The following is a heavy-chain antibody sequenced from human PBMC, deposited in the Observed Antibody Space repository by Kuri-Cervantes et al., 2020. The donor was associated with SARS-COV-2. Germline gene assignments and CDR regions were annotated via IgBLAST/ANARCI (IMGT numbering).Heavy chain of an antibody. V-gene: IGHV1-8*02. D-gene: IGHD2-21*01. Sequence: ASVKVSCKTSGYTFINYDINWVRQATGQGLEWMGMVKTNSGNTLYAQFFQGRVTMTRDIFTSTVYMELSSLTSEDTAIYYCYCAPKEGFDSWGQGTLVTVSS. J-gene: IGHJ4*02. CDR3: YCAPKEGFDS. CDR1: GYTFINYD. CDR2: VKTNSGNT.